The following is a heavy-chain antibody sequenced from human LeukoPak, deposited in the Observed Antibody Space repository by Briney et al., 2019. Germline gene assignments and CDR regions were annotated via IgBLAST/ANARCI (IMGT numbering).Heavy chain of an antibody. CDR3: ARSLPGAIGAADL. Sequence: SETLSLTCTVSGGSISSSSYYWGWIRQPPGKGLEWIGSIYYSGSTYYSPSLKSRVTISVDTSKNHFSLKVTSLTPADTGVYYCARSLPGAIGAADLWGQGTRVTVSS. J-gene: IGHJ4*02. D-gene: IGHD1-26*01. CDR1: GGSISSSSYY. CDR2: IYYSGST. V-gene: IGHV4-39*07.